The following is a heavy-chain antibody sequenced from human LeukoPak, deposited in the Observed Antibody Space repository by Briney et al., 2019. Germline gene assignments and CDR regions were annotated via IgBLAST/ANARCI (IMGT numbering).Heavy chain of an antibody. CDR2: IKSKTDGGTA. CDR3: TGENRHSSGWYGAFDI. Sequence: GGSLRLSCAASGFSFSNAWMDWVRQAPGKGLEWVGRIKSKTDGGTADYAALVKGRFTISRDDSTNMLYLQMDSLKTEDTAVYYCTGENRHSSGWYGAFDIWGQGTLVTVSS. D-gene: IGHD6-19*01. J-gene: IGHJ3*02. CDR1: GFSFSNAW. V-gene: IGHV3-15*01.